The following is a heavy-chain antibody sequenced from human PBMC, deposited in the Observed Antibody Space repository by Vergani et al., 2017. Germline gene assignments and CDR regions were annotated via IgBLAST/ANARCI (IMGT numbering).Heavy chain of an antibody. CDR3: AKEDIVQLYYYYYYGMDV. D-gene: IGHD2-15*01. J-gene: IGHJ6*02. CDR1: GFTFSSYA. CDR2: ISGSGGST. Sequence: EVQLLESGGGLVQPGGSLRLSCAASGFTFSSYAMSWVRQAPGKGLEWVSAISGSGGSTYYADSVKGRFTISRDNSKNTLYLQMNSLRAEDTAVYYCAKEDIVQLYYYYYYGMDVWGQGTTVTVSS. V-gene: IGHV3-23*01.